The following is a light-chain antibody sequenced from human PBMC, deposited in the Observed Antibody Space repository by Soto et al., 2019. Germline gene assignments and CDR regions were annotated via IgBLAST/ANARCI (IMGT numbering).Light chain of an antibody. CDR1: QSVGSF. J-gene: IGKJ1*01. V-gene: IGKV3-11*01. CDR3: QQRTNWPPT. CDR2: DAS. Sequence: EVVLTQSPATLSLSPGERATLSCRASQSVGSFLAWYQHKPGQAPRLLICDASNRATGIPARFSGSGSGTDFTLTISSLEPEDFAVYHCQQRTNWPPTFGQGTKVEI.